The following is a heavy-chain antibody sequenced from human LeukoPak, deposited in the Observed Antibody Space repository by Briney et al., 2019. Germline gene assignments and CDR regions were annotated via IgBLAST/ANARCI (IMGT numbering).Heavy chain of an antibody. CDR3: ARASRIAVAGESY. CDR1: GFTFSSYS. J-gene: IGHJ4*02. V-gene: IGHV3-21*01. Sequence: PGGSLRLSCAASGFTFSSYSMNWVRQAPGEGLEWVSSISSSSSYIYYADSVKGRFTISRDNAKNSLYLQMNSLRAEDTAVYYCARASRIAVAGESYWGQGTLVTVSS. D-gene: IGHD6-19*01. CDR2: ISSSSSYI.